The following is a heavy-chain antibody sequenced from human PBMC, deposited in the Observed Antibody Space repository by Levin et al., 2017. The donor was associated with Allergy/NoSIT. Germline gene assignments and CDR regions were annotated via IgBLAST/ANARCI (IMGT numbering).Heavy chain of an antibody. CDR2: INPSGGST. J-gene: IGHJ4*02. D-gene: IGHD3-10*01. CDR3: ARPGRGGFDY. CDR1: GYTFTSYY. V-gene: IGHV1-46*01. Sequence: GESLKISCKASGYTFTSYYMHWVRQAPGQGLEWMGIINPSGGSTSYAQKFQGRVTMTRDTSTSTVYMELSSLRSEDTAVYYCARPGRGGFDYWGQGTLVTVSS.